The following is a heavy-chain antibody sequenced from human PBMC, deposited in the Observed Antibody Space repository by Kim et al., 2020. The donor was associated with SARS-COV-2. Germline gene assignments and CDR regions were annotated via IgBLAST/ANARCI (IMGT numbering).Heavy chain of an antibody. J-gene: IGHJ6*02. V-gene: IGHV1-69*13. CDR3: ARGCSSTSCSGYYYYGMDV. CDR2: IIPIFGTA. D-gene: IGHD2-2*01. CDR1: GGTFSSYA. Sequence: SVKVSCKASGGTFSSYAISWVRQAPGQGLEWMGGIIPIFGTANYAQKFQGRVTITADESTSTAYMELSSLRSEDTAVYYCARGCSSTSCSGYYYYGMDVWGQGTTVTVSS.